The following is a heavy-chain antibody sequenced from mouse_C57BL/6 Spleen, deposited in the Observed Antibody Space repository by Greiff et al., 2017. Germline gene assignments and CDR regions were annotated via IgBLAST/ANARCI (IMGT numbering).Heavy chain of an antibody. D-gene: IGHD1-1*01. CDR3: AREIYHYYFDY. J-gene: IGHJ2*01. V-gene: IGHV1-52*01. CDR2: IDPSDSDT. CDR1: GYTFTSYW. Sequence: QVQLQQPGAELVRPGSSVKLSCKASGYTFTSYWMHWVKQRPIQGLEWIGNIDPSDSDTHYNQKFKDKAKLTVDKSSSTAYMQLSSLTSEDSAFYYCAREIYHYYFDYWGQGTTLTVSS.